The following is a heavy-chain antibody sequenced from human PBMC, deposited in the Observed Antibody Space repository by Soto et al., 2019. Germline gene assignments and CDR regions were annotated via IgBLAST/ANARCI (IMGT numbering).Heavy chain of an antibody. J-gene: IGHJ4*02. V-gene: IGHV1-18*01. Sequence: GASVKVSCKASGYTFTSYGISWVRQAPGQGLEWMGWISAYNGNTNYAQKLQGRVTMTTDTSTSTAYMELRSLRSDDTAVYYCARDSLVRELLLPANEAQNDYWGQGTLVTVSS. CDR2: ISAYNGNT. CDR1: GYTFTSYG. CDR3: ARDSLVRELLLPANEAQNDY. D-gene: IGHD1-26*01.